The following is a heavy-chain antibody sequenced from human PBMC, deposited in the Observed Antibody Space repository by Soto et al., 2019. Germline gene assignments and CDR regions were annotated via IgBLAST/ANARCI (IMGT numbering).Heavy chain of an antibody. CDR3: ARGRGYCSSTSCGNWFDP. V-gene: IGHV4-31*03. J-gene: IGHJ5*02. CDR1: GGSISSGGYY. Sequence: SETLSLTCTVSGGSISSGGYYWSWIRQHPGKGLEWIGCIYYSGSTYYNPSLKSRVTISVDTSKNQFSLKLSSVTAADTAVYYCARGRGYCSSTSCGNWFDPWGQGTLVTVSS. D-gene: IGHD2-2*03. CDR2: IYYSGST.